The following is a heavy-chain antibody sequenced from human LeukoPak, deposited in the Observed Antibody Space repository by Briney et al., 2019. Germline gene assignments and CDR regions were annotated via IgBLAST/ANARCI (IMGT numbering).Heavy chain of an antibody. CDR1: GFTFSGSA. CDR3: TTLDTAMVPRSYYYYYMDV. D-gene: IGHD5-18*01. Sequence: GGSLRLSCAASGFTFSGSAMHWVRQASGKGLERVGRIRSKANSYATAYAASVKGRFTISRDDSKNTAYLQMNSLKTEDTAVYYCTTLDTAMVPRSYYYYYMDVWGKGTTVTVSS. CDR2: IRSKANSYAT. J-gene: IGHJ6*03. V-gene: IGHV3-73*01.